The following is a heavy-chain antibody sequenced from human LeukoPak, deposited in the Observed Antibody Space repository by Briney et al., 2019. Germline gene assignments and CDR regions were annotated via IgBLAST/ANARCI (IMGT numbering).Heavy chain of an antibody. CDR3: ARGRGVLYYYYGMDV. J-gene: IGHJ6*02. V-gene: IGHV4-34*01. Sequence: SETLSLTCAVYGGSFSGYYWSWIRQPPGKGLEWIGEINHSGSTNYNPSLKSRVAISVDTSKNQLSLKLCSVTAADTAVYYCARGRGVLYYYYGMDVWGQGTTVTVSS. D-gene: IGHD3-10*01. CDR2: INHSGST. CDR1: GGSFSGYY.